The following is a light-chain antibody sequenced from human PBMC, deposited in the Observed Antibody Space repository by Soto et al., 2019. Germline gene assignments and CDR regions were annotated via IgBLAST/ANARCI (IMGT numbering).Light chain of an antibody. J-gene: IGKJ1*01. CDR2: GAS. CDR1: QSVISSS. V-gene: IGKV3-20*01. CDR3: QQYGSSPHT. Sequence: EIGLTQSPGTLSLSPGERATLSCRASQSVISSSLAWYQQKPGQAPRLLIYGASSRATGIPHRFSGSGSGTDFTLTISRLEPEDFAVYYCQQYGSSPHTFGQGTKVEIK.